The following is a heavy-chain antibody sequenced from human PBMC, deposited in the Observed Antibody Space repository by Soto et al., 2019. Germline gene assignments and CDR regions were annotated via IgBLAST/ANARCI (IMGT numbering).Heavy chain of an antibody. CDR1: GFTFSNAW. V-gene: IGHV3-15*01. D-gene: IGHD3-9*01. Sequence: EVQLVESGGGLVKPGGCLRLSCAASGFTFSNAWMSWVRQAPGKGLEWVGRIKSKTDGGTTDYAAPVKGRFTISRDDSKNTLYLQMNSLTIEHTAVYYCTTDNRYLDWFSFDYWGQGTLVTVSS. CDR3: TTDNRYLDWFSFDY. CDR2: IKSKTDGGTT. J-gene: IGHJ4*02.